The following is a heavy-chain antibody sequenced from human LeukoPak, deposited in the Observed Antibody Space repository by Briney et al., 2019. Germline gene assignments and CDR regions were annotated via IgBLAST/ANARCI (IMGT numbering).Heavy chain of an antibody. J-gene: IGHJ6*03. V-gene: IGHV3-7*01. CDR2: IKQDGSEK. CDR3: AKEYYDILDLYYYMDV. D-gene: IGHD3-9*01. CDR1: GFTFSSYW. Sequence: PGGSLRLSCAASGFTFSSYWMSWVRQAPGKGLEWVANIKQDGSEKYYVDSVKGRFTISRDNAKNSLYLQMNSLRAEDTAVYYCAKEYYDILDLYYYMDVWGKGTTVTISS.